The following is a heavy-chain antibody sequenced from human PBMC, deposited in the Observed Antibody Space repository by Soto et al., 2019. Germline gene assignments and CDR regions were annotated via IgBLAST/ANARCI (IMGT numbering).Heavy chain of an antibody. CDR1: GYSFTTYW. Sequence: LKISCKGSGYSFTTYWIAWARQMPGKGLEWMGIIYPGDSDTRYSPSFQGQVTISADKSINTAYLQWSSLKASDTAMYYCARRLSPLDPYYFDYWGQGTLVTVSS. CDR2: IYPGDSDT. V-gene: IGHV5-51*01. J-gene: IGHJ4*02. CDR3: ARRLSPLDPYYFDY.